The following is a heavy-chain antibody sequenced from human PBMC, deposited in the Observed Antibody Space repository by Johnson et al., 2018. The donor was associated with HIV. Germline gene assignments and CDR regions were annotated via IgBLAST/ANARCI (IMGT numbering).Heavy chain of an antibody. CDR2: ISWNSGSI. CDR1: GFIFDDYA. D-gene: IGHD1-26*01. V-gene: IGHV3-9*01. CDR3: ASREVGAKSEHAFDI. J-gene: IGHJ3*02. Sequence: VQLVESGGGVVRPGESLRLSCTASGFIFDDYAMHWVRQAPGKGLEWVSGISWNSGSIGYADSVKGRFTISRDNAKNSLYLQMNSLRAEDTALYYCASREVGAKSEHAFDIWGQGTMVTVSS.